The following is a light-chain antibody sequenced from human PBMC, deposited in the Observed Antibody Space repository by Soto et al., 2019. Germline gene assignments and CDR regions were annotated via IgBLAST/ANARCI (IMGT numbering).Light chain of an antibody. CDR3: CSYKSSSTLYV. CDR2: DVT. V-gene: IGLV2-14*03. CDR1: SSDIGAYNY. J-gene: IGLJ1*01. Sequence: QSVLNQPASVSGTPGQSITISCTGTSSDIGAYNYVSWYQQHPGKAPKLIIYDVTNRPAGISSRFSASKSGNTASLTISVLQAEDEADYYCCSYKSSSTLYVFGTGTKFTVL.